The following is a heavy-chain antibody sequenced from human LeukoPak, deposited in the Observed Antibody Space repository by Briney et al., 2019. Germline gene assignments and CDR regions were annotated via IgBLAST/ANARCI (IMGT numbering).Heavy chain of an antibody. D-gene: IGHD3-3*01. CDR3: AKDDEGYY. CDR2: IKEDGSAK. CDR1: GFPFSRSW. J-gene: IGHJ4*02. Sequence: GGSLRLSSAASGFPFSRSWMSWLRQTPEKGLEWVANIKEDGSAKYYVDSVKGRFTISRDNGKNSLYLEMNSLRAEDTAVYYCAKDDEGYYWGQGILVTVSS. V-gene: IGHV3-7*04.